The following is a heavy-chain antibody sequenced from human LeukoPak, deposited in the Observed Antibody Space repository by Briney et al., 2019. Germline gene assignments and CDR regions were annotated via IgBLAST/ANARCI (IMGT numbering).Heavy chain of an antibody. V-gene: IGHV4-59*01. CDR2: IYYSGST. D-gene: IGHD1-1*01. J-gene: IGHJ5*02. CDR3: ARAHERRLKSWFDP. Sequence: SETLSLTCTVSGGSISSYYWSWFRQPPGKGLEWMGYIYYSGSTNYNPSLKSRVTISVDTSKNQFSLKLSSVTAADTAVYYCARAHERRLKSWFDPWGQGTLVTVSS. CDR1: GGSISSYY.